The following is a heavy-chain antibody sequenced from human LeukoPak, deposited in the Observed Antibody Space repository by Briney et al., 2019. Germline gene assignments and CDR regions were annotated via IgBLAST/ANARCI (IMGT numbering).Heavy chain of an antibody. CDR3: ARGATYSSGWYCFDY. V-gene: IGHV3-64*01. CDR1: GFTFSSYA. CDR2: ISSNGGST. J-gene: IGHJ4*02. D-gene: IGHD6-19*01. Sequence: GGSLRLSCAASGFTFSSYAMHWVRQAPGKGLEYVSAISSNGGSTYYANSVKGRFTISRDNSKNTLYLQMGSLRAEDMAVYYCARGATYSSGWYCFDYWGQGTLVTVSS.